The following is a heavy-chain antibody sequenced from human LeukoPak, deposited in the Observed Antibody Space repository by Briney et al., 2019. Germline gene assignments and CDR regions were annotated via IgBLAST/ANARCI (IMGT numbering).Heavy chain of an antibody. CDR1: GGSISSYY. V-gene: IGHV4-59*01. Sequence: PSETLSLTYTVSGGSISSYYWSWIRQPPGKGLEWIGYIYYSGSTNYNPSLKSRVTISVDTSKNQFSLKLSSVTAADTAVYYCARAYYYDSSEYYFDYWGQGTLVTVSS. CDR3: ARAYYYDSSEYYFDY. D-gene: IGHD3-22*01. CDR2: IYYSGST. J-gene: IGHJ4*02.